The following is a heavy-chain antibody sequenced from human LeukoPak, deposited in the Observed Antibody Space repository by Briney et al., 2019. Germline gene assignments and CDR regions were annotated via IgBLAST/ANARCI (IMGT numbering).Heavy chain of an antibody. V-gene: IGHV3-7*03. D-gene: IGHD2-2*01. CDR1: EFTISRYW. CDR3: AKMPDFDY. Sequence: GGSLRFSCVASEFTISRYWMSWVRQAPGKGLEWVANIKQDGSAKNYVDSVKGRFAISRDNAKNSLYLQMNSLRSEDTAVYYCAKMPDFDYWGQGTLVTVSS. J-gene: IGHJ4*02. CDR2: IKQDGSAK.